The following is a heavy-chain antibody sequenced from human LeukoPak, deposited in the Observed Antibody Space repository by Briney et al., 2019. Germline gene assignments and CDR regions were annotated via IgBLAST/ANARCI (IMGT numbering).Heavy chain of an antibody. D-gene: IGHD1-1*01. CDR2: ISFDATKE. V-gene: IGHV3-30*01. J-gene: IGHJ3*02. Sequence: GGSLRLSCAASGFTFSNYAMHWVRQAPGKGLEWVAVISFDATKEYFGRSVKGRFTISRDNSKATLYLQMHRLRIEDAALYFCARFKVGTNTTQKNAFDIWGRGTVVAVSS. CDR1: GFTFSNYA. CDR3: ARFKVGTNTTQKNAFDI.